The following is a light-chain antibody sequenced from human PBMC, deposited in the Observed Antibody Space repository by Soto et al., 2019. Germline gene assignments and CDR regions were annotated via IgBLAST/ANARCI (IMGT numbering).Light chain of an antibody. CDR1: QAIRND. V-gene: IGKV1-6*02. CDR2: AIS. J-gene: IGKJ1*01. Sequence: AIQVTQSPSSLSASVGGRVSITCRASQAIRNDLGWYQQKPEKAPRLLIYAISSLHTGVPSRFSGSGSSTDFTLTISSLQPEDFATYYCLQDNSYPWTFGRGTKVDIK. CDR3: LQDNSYPWT.